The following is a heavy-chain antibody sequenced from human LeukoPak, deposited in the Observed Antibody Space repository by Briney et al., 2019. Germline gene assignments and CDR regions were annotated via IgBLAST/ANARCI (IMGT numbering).Heavy chain of an antibody. D-gene: IGHD3-9*01. CDR3: AREGARYLDS. CDR1: GFDFNSYT. CDR2: MKEDGSDI. Sequence: GGSLRLSCVASGFDFNSYTMSWARQAPGKGLEWVAKMKEDGSDIHYVDSVKGRFTICRDSAKNSLCLQMSSLRAEDTAVYYCAREGARYLDSWGQGILVTVSS. V-gene: IGHV3-7*01. J-gene: IGHJ4*02.